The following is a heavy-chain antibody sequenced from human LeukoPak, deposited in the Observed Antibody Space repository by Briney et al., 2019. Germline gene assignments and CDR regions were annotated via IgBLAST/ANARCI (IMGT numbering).Heavy chain of an antibody. CDR2: ISDGGSDT. D-gene: IGHD6-19*01. Sequence: SGGSLRLSCAASGFTFSTYAMSWVRQAPGKGLDWVSTISDGGSDTHYADSVKGRFTISRDNAKNSLYLQMNSLRAEDTAVYYCARASAVAGTRHYWGQGTLVTVSS. V-gene: IGHV3-21*01. CDR3: ARASAVAGTRHY. CDR1: GFTFSTYA. J-gene: IGHJ4*02.